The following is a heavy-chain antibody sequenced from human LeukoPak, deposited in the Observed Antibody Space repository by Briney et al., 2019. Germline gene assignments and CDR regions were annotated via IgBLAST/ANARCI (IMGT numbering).Heavy chain of an antibody. CDR2: ISYDGSNK. CDR3: ASEREDTANLHYFDY. J-gene: IGHJ4*02. CDR1: GFTFSSYA. Sequence: PGRSLRLSCAASGFTFSSYAMHWVRQAPGKGLEWVAVISYDGSNKYYADSVKGRFTISRDNSKNTLYLQMNSLRVEDTAVYYCASEREDTANLHYFDYWGQGTLVTVSS. D-gene: IGHD5-18*01. V-gene: IGHV3-30-3*01.